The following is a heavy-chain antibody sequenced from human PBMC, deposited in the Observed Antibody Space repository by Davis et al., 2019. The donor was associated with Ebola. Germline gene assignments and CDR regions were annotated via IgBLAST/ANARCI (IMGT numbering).Heavy chain of an antibody. V-gene: IGHV5-51*01. CDR3: ARGSRGIAVAGAMDY. CDR1: GYSFTSYW. CDR2: IYPGDSDT. Sequence: GESLKISCKCSGYSFTSYWIGWVRQMPGKGLEWMGIIYPGDSDTRYSPSFQGQVTISADKSISTAYLQWSSLKASDTAMYYCARGSRGIAVAGAMDYWGQGTLVTVSS. J-gene: IGHJ4*02. D-gene: IGHD6-19*01.